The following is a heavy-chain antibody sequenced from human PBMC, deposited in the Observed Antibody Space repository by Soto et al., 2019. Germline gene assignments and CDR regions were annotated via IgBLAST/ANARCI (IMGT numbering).Heavy chain of an antibody. J-gene: IGHJ4*02. CDR2: IHDGGST. CDR1: GGSISNFY. D-gene: IGHD4-17*01. CDR3: AGRFGVTTNPPGH. Sequence: QVQLQESGPGLVKPSETLSLTCTVSGGSISNFYWGWIRQPPGKGLEYIGYIHDGGSTNYNPSLESRVVKSVDTSKNQFSLRLTSVTAADTAVYYCAGRFGVTTNPPGHWGQGTLVTVSS. V-gene: IGHV4-59*01.